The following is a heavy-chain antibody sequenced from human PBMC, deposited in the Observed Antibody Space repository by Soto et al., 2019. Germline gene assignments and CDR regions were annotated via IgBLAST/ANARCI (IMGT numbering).Heavy chain of an antibody. D-gene: IGHD3-16*01. CDR1: GFSFSTFE. CDR2: ISDDGSRT. J-gene: IGHJ5*01. V-gene: IGHV3-23*01. CDR3: VKGGWLDF. Sequence: EVQLLESGGGLVQPWGSLRLSCAASGFSFSTFEMSWVRQAPGRGLEWVSFISDDGSRTYYADAVKGRFTISRDNSKHTLYLQMNSLTAEDTAVYACVKGGWLDFWGQGTLVTVSS.